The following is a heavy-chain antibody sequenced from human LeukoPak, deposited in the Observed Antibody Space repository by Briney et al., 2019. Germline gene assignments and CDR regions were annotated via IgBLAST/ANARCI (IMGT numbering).Heavy chain of an antibody. Sequence: PSETLSLTCTVSSGSINDYYWSWVRQPAGKGLEWLGRIYSSGSTTYTPSLKSRVSMSVDTSQNQFSLKMTSATAADTAVYYCAREGKWFGTYYYCMDVWGKGTTVTVSS. D-gene: IGHD3-10*01. CDR1: SGSINDYY. J-gene: IGHJ6*04. V-gene: IGHV4-4*07. CDR2: IYSSGST. CDR3: AREGKWFGTYYYCMDV.